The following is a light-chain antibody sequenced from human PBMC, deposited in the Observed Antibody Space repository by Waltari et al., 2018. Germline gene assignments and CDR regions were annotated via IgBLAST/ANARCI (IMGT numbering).Light chain of an antibody. J-gene: IGKJ1*01. CDR2: RAS. V-gene: IGKV3-20*01. CDR3: QQHGTLPAT. CDR1: QSVGSRS. Sequence: EIVLTQSPGTASLSPGERVTLSCRDSQSVGSRSLAWYQQKPGQAPRLVIYRASRRATGIPDRFSGSGSGTDFSLTISRLEPEDFAVYYCQQHGTLPATFGQGTKVEIK.